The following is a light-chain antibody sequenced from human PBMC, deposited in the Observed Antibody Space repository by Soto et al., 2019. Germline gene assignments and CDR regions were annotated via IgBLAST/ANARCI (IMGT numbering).Light chain of an antibody. J-gene: IGKJ1*01. CDR1: QSVSSY. Sequence: EIVLTQSPATLSLSPGERATLSCRASQSVSSYLAWYQQKPGQAPRLLIYDASNRATGIPARFSGSGCGTDFTLTISSLEPEDFAVYYCQQRSNWPPGGTFGQGTKVDIK. CDR2: DAS. V-gene: IGKV3-11*01. CDR3: QQRSNWPPGGT.